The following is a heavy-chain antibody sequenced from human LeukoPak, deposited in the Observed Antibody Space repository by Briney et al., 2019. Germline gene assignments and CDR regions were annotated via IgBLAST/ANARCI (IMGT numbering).Heavy chain of an antibody. Sequence: GASVKVSCKASGYTFTSYGISWVRQAPGQGLEWMGWISAYNGNTNYAQKLQGRVTMTTDTSTSTAYMELRSLRSDDTAVYYCARDPHYDSSGYYYVVRYFDYWGQGTLVTVSS. CDR3: ARDPHYDSSGYYYVVRYFDY. D-gene: IGHD3-22*01. J-gene: IGHJ4*02. CDR2: ISAYNGNT. CDR1: GYTFTSYG. V-gene: IGHV1-18*01.